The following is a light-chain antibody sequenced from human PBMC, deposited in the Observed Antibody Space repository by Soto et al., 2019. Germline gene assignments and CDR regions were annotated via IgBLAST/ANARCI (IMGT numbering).Light chain of an antibody. V-gene: IGKV1-39*01. CDR1: QSITTY. CDR3: QQSYGTPWT. Sequence: DIQMTQSPSSLSASVGDRVTVTCRASQSITTYLNWYQQKPGKAPRLLIYAASSLQSGVPSRFSGSGSGTDFTLTITSLQPEDFATYICQQSYGTPWTFGRGTKVDIK. CDR2: AAS. J-gene: IGKJ1*01.